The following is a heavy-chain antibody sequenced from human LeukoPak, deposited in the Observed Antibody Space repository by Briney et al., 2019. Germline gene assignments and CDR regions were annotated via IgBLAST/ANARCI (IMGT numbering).Heavy chain of an antibody. CDR2: ISYDGSNK. CDR1: GFTFSSYA. J-gene: IGHJ3*02. D-gene: IGHD5-12*01. V-gene: IGHV3-30-3*01. Sequence: GGSLRLSCAASGFTFSSYAMHWVRQAPGKGLEWVAVISYDGSNKYYADSVKGRFTISRDNSKNTLYLQMNSLRAEDTAVYYCARGGYLGPRGGAFDIWGQGTMVTVSS. CDR3: ARGGYLGPRGGAFDI.